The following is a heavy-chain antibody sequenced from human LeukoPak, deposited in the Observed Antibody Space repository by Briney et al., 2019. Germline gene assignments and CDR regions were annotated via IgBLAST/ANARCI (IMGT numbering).Heavy chain of an antibody. CDR3: ARDLGYCSGGSCSNWFDP. D-gene: IGHD2-15*01. CDR2: IIPIFGTA. V-gene: IGHV1-69*13. J-gene: IGHJ5*02. CDR1: GGTFSSYA. Sequence: SVKVSCKASGGTFSSYAISWVRQAPGQGLEWMGGIIPIFGTANYAQKFQGRVTITADESTSTAYMELSSLRSEDTAVYYCARDLGYCSGGSCSNWFDPWGQGTLVTVSS.